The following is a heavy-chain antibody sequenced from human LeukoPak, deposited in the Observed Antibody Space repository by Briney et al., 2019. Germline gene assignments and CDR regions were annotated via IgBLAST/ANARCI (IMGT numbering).Heavy chain of an antibody. D-gene: IGHD6-13*01. CDR2: ISSSSSYI. CDR1: GFTFSSYS. V-gene: IGHV3-21*01. CDR3: ARDYSSSVDY. Sequence: GGSLRLSCAASGFTFSSYSMNWVPQAPGKGLEWVSSISSSSSYIYYADSVKGRFTIYRDNAKNSLYLQMNSLRAEDTAVYYRARDYSSSVDYWGQGTLVTVSS. J-gene: IGHJ4*02.